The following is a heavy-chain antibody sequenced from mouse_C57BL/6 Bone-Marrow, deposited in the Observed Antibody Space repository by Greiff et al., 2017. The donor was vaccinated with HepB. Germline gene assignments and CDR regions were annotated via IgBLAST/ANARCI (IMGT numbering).Heavy chain of an antibody. CDR3: ARCYYGSSYRYFDV. V-gene: IGHV1-63*01. Sequence: VKLQESGAELVRPGTSVKMSCKASGYTFTNYWIGWAKQRPGHGLEWIGDIYPGGGYTNYNEKFKGKATLTADKSSSTAYMQFSSLTSEDSAIYYCARCYYGSSYRYFDVWGTGTTVTVSS. J-gene: IGHJ1*03. CDR1: GYTFTNYW. CDR2: IYPGGGYT. D-gene: IGHD1-1*01.